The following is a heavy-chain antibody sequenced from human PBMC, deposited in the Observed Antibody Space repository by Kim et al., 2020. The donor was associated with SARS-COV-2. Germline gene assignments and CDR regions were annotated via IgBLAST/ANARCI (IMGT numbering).Heavy chain of an antibody. Sequence: GTTNYTPSLQSRVTVSVDASKYQISLQLSSVTAADTAVYYCARGAVAGTWGQGTLVTVSS. V-gene: IGHV4-34*13. D-gene: IGHD6-19*01. CDR3: ARGAVAGT. J-gene: IGHJ4*02. CDR2: GTT.